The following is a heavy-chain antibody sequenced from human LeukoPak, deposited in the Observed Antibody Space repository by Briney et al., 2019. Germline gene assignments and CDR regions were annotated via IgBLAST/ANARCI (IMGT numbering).Heavy chain of an antibody. Sequence: GGSLRLSCAASGFTFSSYAMSWVRQAPGKGLEWGSVVYSGGNTYYADSVKGRFTISRDNSKKTLYLQMNSLRAEDTAVYYCAREPPGGGFDYWGQGTLVTVSS. V-gene: IGHV3-66*01. CDR3: AREPPGGGFDY. CDR2: VYSGGNT. D-gene: IGHD3-16*01. CDR1: GFTFSSYA. J-gene: IGHJ4*02.